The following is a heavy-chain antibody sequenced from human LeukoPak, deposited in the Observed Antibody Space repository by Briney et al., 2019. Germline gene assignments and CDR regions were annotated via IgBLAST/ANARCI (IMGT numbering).Heavy chain of an antibody. CDR2: IIPILGIA. V-gene: IGHV1-69*04. J-gene: IGHJ4*02. Sequence: SVKVSCKASGGIFSSYAISWVRQAPGQGLEWMGRIIPILGIANYTQKFQGRVTITADKSTSTAYMDLSSLRSEDTAVYYCARDLPPYYFDYWGQGTLVTVSS. CDR1: GGIFSSYA. CDR3: ARDLPPYYFDY.